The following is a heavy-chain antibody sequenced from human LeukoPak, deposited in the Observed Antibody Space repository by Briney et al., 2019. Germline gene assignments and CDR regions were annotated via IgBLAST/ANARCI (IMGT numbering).Heavy chain of an antibody. J-gene: IGHJ1*01. CDR1: GFTFSNYW. CDR2: IKEDGSAK. Sequence: GGSLRLSCAASGFTFSNYWMSWVRQAPGKGLEWVANIKEDGSAKYYVDSVKGRFTISRDNVKNSVYLQMNSLRADDTAVYYCAKDDAWGRYKDWGQGTLVTVSS. D-gene: IGHD3-16*01. CDR3: AKDDAWGRYKD. V-gene: IGHV3-7*01.